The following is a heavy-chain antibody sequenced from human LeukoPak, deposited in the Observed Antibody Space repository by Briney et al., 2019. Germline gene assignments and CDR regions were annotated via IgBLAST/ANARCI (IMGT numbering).Heavy chain of an antibody. CDR1: GFTFSSFA. CDR3: ARDRMIAAAGLDY. D-gene: IGHD6-13*01. J-gene: IGHJ4*02. Sequence: GRSLRLSCAASGFTFSSFAMHWVRQAPGKGLEWVAVISYDGSNKYFADSVKGRFTISRDNSKNTLYLQMNSLRAEDTAVYYCARDRMIAAAGLDYWGQGTLVTVSS. CDR2: ISYDGSNK. V-gene: IGHV3-30-3*01.